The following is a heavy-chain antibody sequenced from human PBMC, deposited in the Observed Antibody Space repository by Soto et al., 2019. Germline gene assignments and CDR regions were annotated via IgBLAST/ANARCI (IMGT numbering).Heavy chain of an antibody. V-gene: IGHV5-51*01. CDR3: ASLSNGHESRVPNPNVCDI. CDR1: EYICTSYW. J-gene: IGHJ3*02. D-gene: IGHD2-8*01. CDR2: VYPGDSDA. Sequence: SLKICCKGCEYICTSYWIGWVRQMPGKGLEWMGIVYPGDSDARYSTSFPGPVTISADKSISTAYLQWSSLQSSDTAMYYCASLSNGHESRVPNPNVCDIWGQGTMITVS.